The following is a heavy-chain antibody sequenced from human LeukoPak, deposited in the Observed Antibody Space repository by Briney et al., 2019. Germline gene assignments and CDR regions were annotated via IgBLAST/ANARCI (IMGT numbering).Heavy chain of an antibody. D-gene: IGHD2-2*01. J-gene: IGHJ5*02. CDR3: ARPHCSSTDCHPPEWFDP. CDR2: MNPNSGNT. CDR1: GYTFTNYD. Sequence: ASVRVSCKTSGYTFTNYDINWVRQATGQGLEWIGWMNPNSGNTGYAQKFQGRATMTRNTSISTAYMELSSLRSEDTAVYYCARPHCSSTDCHPPEWFDPWGQGTLVTVSS. V-gene: IGHV1-8*01.